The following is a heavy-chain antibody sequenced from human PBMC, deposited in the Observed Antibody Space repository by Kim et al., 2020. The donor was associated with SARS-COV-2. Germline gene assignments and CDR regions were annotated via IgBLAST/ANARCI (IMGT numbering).Heavy chain of an antibody. CDR2: ISGSGGST. CDR1: GFTFSSYA. D-gene: IGHD3-9*01. J-gene: IGHJ4*02. Sequence: GGSLRLSCAASGFTFSSYAMSWVRQAPGKGLEWVSAISGSGGSTYYADSVKGRFTISRDNSKNTLYLQINSLRAEDTAVYYCAKGNYDILTGYYDAHFDYWGQGTLVTVSS. V-gene: IGHV3-23*01. CDR3: AKGNYDILTGYYDAHFDY.